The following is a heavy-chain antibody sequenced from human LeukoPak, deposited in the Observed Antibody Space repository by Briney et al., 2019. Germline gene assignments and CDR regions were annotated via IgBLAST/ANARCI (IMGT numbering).Heavy chain of an antibody. CDR2: IYYSGST. V-gene: IGHV4-39*01. CDR1: GGSISSYY. D-gene: IGHD3-10*01. Sequence: SETLSLTCTVSGGSISSYYWSWIRQPPGKGLEWIGSIYYSGSTYYNPSLKSRVTISVDTSNNQFSLKLSSVTAADTAVCYCARHEYYGSGTVGWFDPWGQGTLVTVSS. J-gene: IGHJ5*02. CDR3: ARHEYYGSGTVGWFDP.